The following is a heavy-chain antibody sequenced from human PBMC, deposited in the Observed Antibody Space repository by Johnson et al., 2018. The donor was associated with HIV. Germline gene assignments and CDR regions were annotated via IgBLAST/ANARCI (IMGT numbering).Heavy chain of an antibody. CDR2: IKSKTDGGTT. D-gene: IGHD1-26*01. CDR1: GFTFSNAW. Sequence: GGGVVQPGRSLRLSCAASGFTFSNAWMNWVRQAPRKGLEWVGRIKSKTDGGTTDYAAPVKGRFIISRDDSKNTLYLQMNSLKSEDTAVYYCTTDRVGSGSHDAFDIWGQGTMVIVSS. J-gene: IGHJ3*02. V-gene: IGHV3-15*01. CDR3: TTDRVGSGSHDAFDI.